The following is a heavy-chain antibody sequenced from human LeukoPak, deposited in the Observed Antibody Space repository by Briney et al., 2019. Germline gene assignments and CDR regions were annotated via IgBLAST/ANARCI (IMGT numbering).Heavy chain of an antibody. CDR2: INHSGST. CDR1: GGSFSGFY. D-gene: IGHD3-22*01. V-gene: IGHV4-34*01. J-gene: IGHJ5*02. Sequence: SETLSLTCAVYGGSFSGFYWSWIRQPLGKGLEWIGEINHSGSTNYNPSLKSRVTMSIDTSKKQISLKLTSVTAADTAVYYCARASSYDSGTRYNPSWFGPWGRGTLVTVSS. CDR3: ARASSYDSGTRYNPSWFGP.